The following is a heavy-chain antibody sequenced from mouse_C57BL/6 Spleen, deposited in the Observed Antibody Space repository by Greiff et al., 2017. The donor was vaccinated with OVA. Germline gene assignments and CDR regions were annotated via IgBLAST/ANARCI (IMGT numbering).Heavy chain of an antibody. CDR2: IDPETGGT. J-gene: IGHJ1*03. CDR3: TRSGSSHWYFDV. D-gene: IGHD1-1*01. Sequence: QVQLQQSGAELVRPGASVTLSCKASGYTFTDYEMHWVKQTPVHGLEWIGAIDPETGGTAYNQKFKGKAILTADKSSSTAYMELRSLTSEDSAVYYCTRSGSSHWYFDVWGTGTTVTVSS. CDR1: GYTFTDYE. V-gene: IGHV1-15*01.